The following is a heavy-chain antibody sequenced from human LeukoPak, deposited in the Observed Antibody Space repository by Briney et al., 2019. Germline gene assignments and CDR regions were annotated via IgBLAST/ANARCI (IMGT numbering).Heavy chain of an antibody. Sequence: SETLSLTCTVSGGSISSYYWSWIRQPPGKGLEWIGYIYYSGSTNYNPSLKSRVTISVDTSKNQFSLKLSSVTAADTAVYYCASKLTYYYDSSGYTIWGQGTLVTVSS. CDR1: GGSISSYY. D-gene: IGHD3-22*01. V-gene: IGHV4-59*12. J-gene: IGHJ4*02. CDR2: IYYSGST. CDR3: ASKLTYYYDSSGYTI.